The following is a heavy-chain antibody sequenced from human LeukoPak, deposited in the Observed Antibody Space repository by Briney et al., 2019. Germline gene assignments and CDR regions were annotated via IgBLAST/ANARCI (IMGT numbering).Heavy chain of an antibody. CDR3: ASVGYCSSTSCYYYYYYMDV. D-gene: IGHD2-2*01. CDR1: GYTFTGYY. Sequence: ASVKVSCKASGYTFTGYYMHWVRQAPGQGLEWVGWINPNGGGTNSAQTFQGRVTMTRDTSISTAYMDMSRLRSDEPAVYYWASVGYCSSTSCYYYYYYMDVWGKGTTVTVSS. CDR2: INPNGGGT. J-gene: IGHJ6*03. V-gene: IGHV1-2*02.